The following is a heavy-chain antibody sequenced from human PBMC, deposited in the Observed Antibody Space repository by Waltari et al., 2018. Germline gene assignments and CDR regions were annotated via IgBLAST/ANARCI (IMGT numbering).Heavy chain of an antibody. CDR1: GFTFSSYS. J-gene: IGHJ4*02. D-gene: IGHD1-1*01. V-gene: IGHV3-48*01. CDR3: ARAGERHYDY. Sequence: EVQLVESGGGLVQPGGSLRLSCAASGFTFSSYSMNWVRQAPGKGLEWVSYISSSSSTIYYADSVKGRFTISRDNAKNSLYLQMNSLRAEDTAVYYCARAGERHYDYWGQGTLVTVSS. CDR2: ISSSSSTI.